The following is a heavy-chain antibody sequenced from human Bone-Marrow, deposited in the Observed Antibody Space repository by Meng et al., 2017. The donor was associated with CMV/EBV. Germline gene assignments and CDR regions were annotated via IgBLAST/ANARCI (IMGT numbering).Heavy chain of an antibody. CDR1: GGSISSYY. J-gene: IGHJ5*02. Sequence: SETLSLTCTVSGGSISSYYWSWIRQPPGKGLEWIGYIYYSGSTYYNPSLKSRVTISVDTSKNQFSLKLSSVTAADTAVYYCARVRWLPLFDPWGQGTLVTVSS. D-gene: IGHD3-22*01. CDR3: ARVRWLPLFDP. V-gene: IGHV4-59*08. CDR2: IYYSGST.